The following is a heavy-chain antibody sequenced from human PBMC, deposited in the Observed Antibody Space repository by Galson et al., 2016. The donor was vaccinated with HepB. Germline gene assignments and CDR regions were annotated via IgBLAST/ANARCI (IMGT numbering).Heavy chain of an antibody. D-gene: IGHD2-2*02. Sequence: SLRLSCAASGFTFSSYGIHWVRQAPGKGLEWVALIWYDGTNEYYADSVKGRFTISRDNSKNTLYLQVNSQRVEDTAIYYCARGRTTSCNSAFDIWGQGTMVTVSS. CDR2: IWYDGTNE. J-gene: IGHJ3*02. CDR1: GFTFSSYG. V-gene: IGHV3-33*01. CDR3: ARGRTTSCNSAFDI.